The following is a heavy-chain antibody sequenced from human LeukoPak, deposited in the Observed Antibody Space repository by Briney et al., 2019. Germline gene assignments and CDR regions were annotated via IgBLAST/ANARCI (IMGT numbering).Heavy chain of an antibody. CDR1: GFTFSSYG. V-gene: IGHV3-33*01. Sequence: GGSLRLSCAASGFTFSSYGMHWVRQAPGKGLEWVAVIWYDGSNKYYADSVKGRFTISRDNSKNTLYLQMNSLRAEDTAVYYCARDQVGDILTGYYGDFDYWGQGTLVTVSS. D-gene: IGHD3-9*01. CDR3: ARDQVGDILTGYYGDFDY. J-gene: IGHJ4*02. CDR2: IWYDGSNK.